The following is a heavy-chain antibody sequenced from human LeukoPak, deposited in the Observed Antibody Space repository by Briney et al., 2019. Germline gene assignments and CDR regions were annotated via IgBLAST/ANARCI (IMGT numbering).Heavy chain of an antibody. CDR3: ARDVRLDVVATIQVWYFDL. D-gene: IGHD5-12*01. V-gene: IGHV1-69*13. CDR1: GYTFTGYY. Sequence: ASVKVSCKASGYTFTGYYMHWVRQAPGQGLEWMGGIIPIFGTANYAQKFQGRVTITADESTSTAYMELSSLRSEDTAVYYCARDVRLDVVATIQVWYFDLWGRGTLVTVSS. CDR2: IIPIFGTA. J-gene: IGHJ2*01.